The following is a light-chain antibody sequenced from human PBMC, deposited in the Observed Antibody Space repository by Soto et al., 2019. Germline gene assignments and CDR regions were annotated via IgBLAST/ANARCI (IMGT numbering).Light chain of an antibody. Sequence: ETVITQSPATLSVSPGGRASLSCRASHGISDTLALSQQKTGQAPRLLIHGAPTRATGFPGRFSGSGSGTDFTLTISSLQSEDFAVYYCQRYNNLPWTFGQGTKVDIK. V-gene: IGKV3-15*01. CDR3: QRYNNLPWT. CDR2: GAP. CDR1: HGISDT. J-gene: IGKJ1*01.